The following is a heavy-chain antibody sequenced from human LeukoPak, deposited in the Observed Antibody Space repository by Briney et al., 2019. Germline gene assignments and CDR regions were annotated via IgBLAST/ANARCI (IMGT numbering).Heavy chain of an antibody. J-gene: IGHJ4*02. Sequence: RPGGSLRLSCAASGFTFSSYGMHWVRQAPGKGLEWVSAISGSGGSTYYADSVKGRFTISRDNSKKTLYLQMNSLRVEDTAVYYCANLASSSWSHWGQGTLVIVSS. CDR2: ISGSGGST. CDR3: ANLASSSWSH. CDR1: GFTFSSYG. D-gene: IGHD6-13*01. V-gene: IGHV3-23*01.